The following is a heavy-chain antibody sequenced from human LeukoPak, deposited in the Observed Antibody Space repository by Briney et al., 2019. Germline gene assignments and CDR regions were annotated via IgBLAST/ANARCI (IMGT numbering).Heavy chain of an antibody. D-gene: IGHD3-10*01. V-gene: IGHV4-59*12. CDR1: DSSISSYY. CDR3: ARWGKRVTVVRVVIIRPDY. Sequence: ETLSLTSTASDSSISSYYWSWSRQPPRKGLWWFGFIYYSGGTNYNPTLKSRVTISVKTSKNQFSLKLSSVTAADTAVYYCARWGKRVTVVRVVIIRPDYWGQGTLVTVS. CDR2: IYYSGGT. J-gene: IGHJ4*02.